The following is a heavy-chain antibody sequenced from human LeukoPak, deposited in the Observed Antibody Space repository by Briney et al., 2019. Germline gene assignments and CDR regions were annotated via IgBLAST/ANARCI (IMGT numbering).Heavy chain of an antibody. J-gene: IGHJ4*02. CDR2: IYSGDSDT. V-gene: IGHV5-51*01. CDR3: ARKEERRPFDY. Sequence: GESLKISCKGSGYKFANYWIAWVRQMPGKGLEWMGIIYSGDSDTRYSPSFQGQVTISVDKSINTAHLQWSSLKASDTAMYFCARKEERRPFDYWGQGTLVTVSS. CDR1: GYKFANYW.